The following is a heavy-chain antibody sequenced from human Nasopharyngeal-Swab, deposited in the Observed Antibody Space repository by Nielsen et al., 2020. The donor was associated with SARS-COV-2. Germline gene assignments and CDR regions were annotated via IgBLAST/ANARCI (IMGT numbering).Heavy chain of an antibody. D-gene: IGHD3-16*01. V-gene: IGHV4-34*01. CDR2: INPSGST. J-gene: IGHJ3*02. CDR1: GGSFSGYY. Sequence: SETLSLTCAVYGGSFSGYYWSWIRQPAGKGLEWIGEINPSGSTNYNPSLKSRVTISVDTSKNQFSLKLSSVTAADTAVYYCARAAGLRLGELGGAFDIWGQGTMVTVSS. CDR3: ARAAGLRLGELGGAFDI.